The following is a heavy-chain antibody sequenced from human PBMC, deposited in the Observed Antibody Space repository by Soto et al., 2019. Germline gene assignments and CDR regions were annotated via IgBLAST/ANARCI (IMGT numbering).Heavy chain of an antibody. CDR1: GFTVSSNY. V-gene: IGHV3-53*01. CDR3: ARDCSGGSCYSIYYYGMDV. CDR2: IYSGGST. Sequence: GGSLRLSCAASGFTVSSNYMSWVRQAPGKGLEWVSVIYSGGSTYYADSVKGRFTISRDSSKNTLYLQMNSLRAEDTAVYYCARDCSGGSCYSIYYYGMDVWGQGTTVTVSS. J-gene: IGHJ6*02. D-gene: IGHD2-15*01.